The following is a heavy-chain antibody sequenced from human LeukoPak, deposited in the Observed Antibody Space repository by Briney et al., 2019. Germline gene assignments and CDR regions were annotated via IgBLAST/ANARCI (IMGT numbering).Heavy chain of an antibody. CDR3: ASSGVPAASTF. V-gene: IGHV4-34*01. D-gene: IGHD2-2*01. J-gene: IGHJ4*02. CDR2: INHSGST. CDR1: GGSFSGYY. Sequence: SETLSLTCAVYGGSFSGYYWSWIRQPPGKGLEWIGEINHSGSTNYNPSLKSRVTISVDTSKNQFSLKLCSVTAADTAVYYCASSGVPAASTFWGQGTLVTVSS.